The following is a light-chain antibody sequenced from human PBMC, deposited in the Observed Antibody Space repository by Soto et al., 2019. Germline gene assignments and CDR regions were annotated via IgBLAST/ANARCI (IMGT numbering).Light chain of an antibody. CDR1: QSVSSSY. Sequence: EIALTQSPGTLSLSPGERATLSCRASQSVSSSYLAWYQQKPGQAPRLLIYGASSRATGIPDRFSGSGSGTDFTLTISRLEPEDFAVYYCQQYGGSWTFGQGTKVEIK. CDR2: GAS. V-gene: IGKV3-20*01. CDR3: QQYGGSWT. J-gene: IGKJ1*01.